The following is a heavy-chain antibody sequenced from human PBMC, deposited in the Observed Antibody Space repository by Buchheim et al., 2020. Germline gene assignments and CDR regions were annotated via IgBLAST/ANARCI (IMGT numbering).Heavy chain of an antibody. D-gene: IGHD2-2*01. CDR2: ISYDGSNK. J-gene: IGHJ4*02. CDR1: GFTFSSYA. CDR3: ARDHYQVYFDY. Sequence: QVQLVESGGGVVQPGRSLRLSCAASGFTFSSYAMHWVRQAPGKGLEWVAVISYDGSNKYYADSVKGRFTISRDNSKNTLYLQMNSLRAEDTAVYYCARDHYQVYFDYWGQGTL. V-gene: IGHV3-30-3*01.